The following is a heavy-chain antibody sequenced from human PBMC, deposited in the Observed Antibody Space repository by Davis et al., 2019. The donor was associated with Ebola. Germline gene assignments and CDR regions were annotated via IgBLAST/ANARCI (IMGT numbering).Heavy chain of an antibody. V-gene: IGHV3-23*01. CDR2: IRGSGETKWGDWT. Sequence: GESLKISCAGSGFILSSHAISWVRQAPGKGLEWVSGIRGSGETKWGDWTYYGDSVKGRSTISRDNSKNTVYLQMNSLRADDTAVYYCARDSYGMDVWGKGTTVTVSS. J-gene: IGHJ6*04. CDR3: ARDSYGMDV. CDR1: GFILSSHA.